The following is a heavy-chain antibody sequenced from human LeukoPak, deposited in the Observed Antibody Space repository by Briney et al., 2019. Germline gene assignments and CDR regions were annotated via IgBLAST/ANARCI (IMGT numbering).Heavy chain of an antibody. CDR3: ARNLRPDFDY. Sequence: SQTLSLTCAISGDSVSSSGSAWSWIRQSPSRGLEWLGRTYYRSKWNHDYAESVKSRITINPDTSKNEFSLQLNSVTPEDTAVYYCARNLRPDFDYWGQGTLVTVSS. CDR2: TYYRSKWNH. J-gene: IGHJ4*02. V-gene: IGHV6-1*01. CDR1: GDSVSSSGSA.